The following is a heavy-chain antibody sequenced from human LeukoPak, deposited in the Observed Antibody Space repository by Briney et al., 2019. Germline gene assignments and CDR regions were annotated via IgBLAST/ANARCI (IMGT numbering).Heavy chain of an antibody. J-gene: IGHJ6*02. CDR3: ARHTSTSLLWFGDRTKYYYYYGMDV. D-gene: IGHD3-10*01. CDR2: IYYSGST. V-gene: IGHV4-59*01. CDR1: GGSISSYY. Sequence: SETLSLTCTVSGGSISSYYWSWIRQPPGKGLEWIGYIYYSGSTNYNPSLKSRVTISVDTSKNQFSLKLSSVTAADTAVYYYARHTSTSLLWFGDRTKYYYYYGMDVWGQGTTVTVSS.